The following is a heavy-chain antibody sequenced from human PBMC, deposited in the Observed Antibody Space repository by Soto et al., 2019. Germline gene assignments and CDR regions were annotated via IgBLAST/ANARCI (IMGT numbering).Heavy chain of an antibody. J-gene: IGHJ4*02. CDR1: DGSITSGGYY. CDR3: ARGKVVVVAATPTLFDY. V-gene: IGHV4-31*03. CDR2: IYNSGST. D-gene: IGHD2-15*01. Sequence: PSETLSLTCTVSDGSITSGGYYWSWIRQHPGKGLEWIGHIYNSGSTYYNPSLKSRVSMSVDMSKNQFSLKLSSVTAADTAVYYCARGKVVVVAATPTLFDYWGQGTLVTVSS.